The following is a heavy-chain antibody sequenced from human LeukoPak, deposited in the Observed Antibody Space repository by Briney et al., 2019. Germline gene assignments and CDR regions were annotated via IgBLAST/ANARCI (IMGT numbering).Heavy chain of an antibody. V-gene: IGHV3-7*01. CDR3: ARDRRSSSYTYYYYYMDV. Sequence: GGSLRLSCADSGFTFSIYWMSWVRQAPGKGLEWVANINQNGSEKYYVDSVKGRFTISRDNAKKSLYLQMNSLRVEDTAVYYCARDRRSSSYTYYYYYMDVWGKGTTVTVSS. J-gene: IGHJ6*03. CDR2: INQNGSEK. CDR1: GFTFSIYW. D-gene: IGHD6-6*01.